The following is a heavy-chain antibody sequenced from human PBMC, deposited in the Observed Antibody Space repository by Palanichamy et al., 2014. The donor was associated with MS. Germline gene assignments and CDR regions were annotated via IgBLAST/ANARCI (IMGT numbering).Heavy chain of an antibody. CDR1: GFIVNTKY. J-gene: IGHJ3*01. CDR3: ARDTFDAYDV. CDR2: LNSGGNT. Sequence: DVQLVESGGGLIQPGGSLRLSCAVSGFIVNTKYMGWVRQAPGKGLEWVSTLNSGGNTHYADSVKGRFTVSRDSSKNTMYLQMNSLRVEDTAVYYCARDTFDAYDVWGQGTMVIVSS. D-gene: IGHD2/OR15-2a*01. V-gene: IGHV3-53*01.